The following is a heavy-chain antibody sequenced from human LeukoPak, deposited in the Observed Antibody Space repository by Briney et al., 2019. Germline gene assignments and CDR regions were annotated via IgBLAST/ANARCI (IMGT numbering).Heavy chain of an antibody. J-gene: IGHJ6*02. D-gene: IGHD6-13*01. CDR3: ARSDYSSTLTGGYYYYGMDV. CDR2: INAGNGNT. CDR1: GYTFTSYA. Sequence: ASVKVSCKASGYTFTSYAMHWVRQAPGQRLEWMGWINAGNGNTKYSQKFQGRVTITRDTSASTAYMELSSLRSEDTAVYYRARSDYSSTLTGGYYYYGMDVWGQGTTVTVSS. V-gene: IGHV1-3*01.